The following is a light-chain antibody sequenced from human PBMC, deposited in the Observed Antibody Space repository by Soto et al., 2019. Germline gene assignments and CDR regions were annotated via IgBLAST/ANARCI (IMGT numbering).Light chain of an antibody. CDR1: QSISSY. CDR3: QQSYSTPRT. V-gene: IGKV1-39*01. Sequence: DIQMTQSPSSLSASVGERVTITCRASQSISSYLNWYQQKPGKAPKLLIYAASSLHSGVPSRFSGSGSGTDFTLTISSLQPEDFATYYCQQSYSTPRTFGQGTKVDIK. J-gene: IGKJ1*01. CDR2: AAS.